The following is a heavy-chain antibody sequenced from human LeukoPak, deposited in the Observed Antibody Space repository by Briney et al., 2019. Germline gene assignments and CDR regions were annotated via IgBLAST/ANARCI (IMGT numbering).Heavy chain of an antibody. J-gene: IGHJ4*02. V-gene: IGHV3-33*01. CDR3: ARDINYYDSSGLDY. CDR2: IWYDRSNK. CDR1: GFTFSSYG. D-gene: IGHD3-22*01. Sequence: GGSLRLSCAASGFTFSSYGMHWVRQAPGKGLEWVAVIWYDRSNKYYADSVKGRFTISRDNSKNTLYLQMNSLRAEDTAVYYCARDINYYDSSGLDYWGQGTLVTVSS.